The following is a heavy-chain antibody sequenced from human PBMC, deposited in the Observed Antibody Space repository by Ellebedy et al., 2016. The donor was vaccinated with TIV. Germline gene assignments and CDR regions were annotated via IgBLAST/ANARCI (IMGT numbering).Heavy chain of an antibody. CDR1: GGSISSYY. Sequence: MPSETLSLTCTVSGGSISSYYWSWIRQPPGKGLVWIGYIYYSGSTNYNPSLKSRVTISVDPSKNQFSLKLSSVTAADTAVYYCARGYSGYDLRFDYWGQGTLVTVSS. D-gene: IGHD5-12*01. CDR3: ARGYSGYDLRFDY. CDR2: IYYSGST. J-gene: IGHJ4*02. V-gene: IGHV4-59*01.